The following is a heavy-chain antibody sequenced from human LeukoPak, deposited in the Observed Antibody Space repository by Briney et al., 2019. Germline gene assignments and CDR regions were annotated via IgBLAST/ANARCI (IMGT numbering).Heavy chain of an antibody. CDR2: ISSSGSTI. CDR3: ARDSRPDYYDSSGYYDY. Sequence: GGSLRLSCAASGFTFSSYEMNWVRQAPGKGLEWVSYISSSGSTIYYADSVKGRFTISRDNAKNSLYLQMNSLRAEDTAVYYCARDSRPDYYDSSGYYDYWGQGTLVTVSS. V-gene: IGHV3-48*03. J-gene: IGHJ4*02. D-gene: IGHD3-22*01. CDR1: GFTFSSYE.